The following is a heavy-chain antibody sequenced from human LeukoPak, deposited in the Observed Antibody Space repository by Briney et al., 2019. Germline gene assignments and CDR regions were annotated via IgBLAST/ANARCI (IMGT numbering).Heavy chain of an antibody. CDR1: GFTFSNYN. V-gene: IGHV3-48*04. CDR2: ISRSGSTR. J-gene: IGHJ4*02. D-gene: IGHD4-23*01. CDR3: ARDKGPVTLDY. Sequence: PGGSLRLSCAASGFTFSNYNINWVRQAPGKGLEWVSHISRSGSTRYYADSLKGRFTISRDNAKNSLYLEINSLRAEDTAVYYCARDKGPVTLDYWGQGTLVTVSS.